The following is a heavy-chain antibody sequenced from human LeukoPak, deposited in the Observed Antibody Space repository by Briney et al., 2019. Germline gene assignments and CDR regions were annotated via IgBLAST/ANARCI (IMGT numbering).Heavy chain of an antibody. D-gene: IGHD6-13*01. V-gene: IGHV4-34*01. CDR3: ARDGGAALAAAYNY. CDR1: GGSFSGYY. J-gene: IGHJ4*02. Sequence: SETLSLTCAVYGGSFSGYYWIWIRHPPGKGLEWIGEINHSGSTNYNPSLKSRVTISVDTSKNQFSLKLSSVTAADTAVYYCARDGGAALAAAYNYWGQGTLVTVSS. CDR2: INHSGST.